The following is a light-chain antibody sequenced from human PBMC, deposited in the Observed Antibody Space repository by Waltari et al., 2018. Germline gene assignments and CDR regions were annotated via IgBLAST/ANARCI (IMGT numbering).Light chain of an antibody. CDR2: YDA. Sequence: SYVLTQPPSVSVAPGKTATITCGGDNLGSKDVHWYQHKAGQAPVLVMYYDAHRPSGVPERFSGSNSENTATLTISLVEAGDEADYYCQVWDSGSDHQVFGGGTKLTVL. V-gene: IGLV3-21*04. CDR1: NLGSKD. CDR3: QVWDSGSDHQV. J-gene: IGLJ2*01.